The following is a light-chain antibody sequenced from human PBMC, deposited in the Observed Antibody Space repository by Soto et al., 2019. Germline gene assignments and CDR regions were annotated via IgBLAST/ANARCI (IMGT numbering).Light chain of an antibody. J-gene: IGKJ1*01. V-gene: IGKV3-20*01. CDR2: GAS. Sequence: EIVLTQSPGTLSLSPVERATLSCMASQSVSSSYLAWYQQKPGQAPRLLIYGASSRATGIPDRFSGSGSGTDFTLTISRLEPEDFAVYYCQQYGSSPLWTFGQGTEVDI. CDR1: QSVSSSY. CDR3: QQYGSSPLWT.